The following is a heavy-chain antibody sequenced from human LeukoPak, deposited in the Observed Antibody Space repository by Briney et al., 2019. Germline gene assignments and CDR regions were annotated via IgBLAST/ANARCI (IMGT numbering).Heavy chain of an antibody. CDR1: GGSISSYY. CDR3: ARGYFSSTSYYRDAFDI. CDR2: IYYSGST. J-gene: IGHJ3*02. Sequence: SETLSLTCTVSGGSISSYYWSWIRQPPWRGLEWIGYIYYSGSTNYNPSLKSRVTISVHTSKDQFSLNLNSVTAADTAVYYCARGYFSSTSYYRDAFDIWGQGTMVTVSS. D-gene: IGHD2-2*01. V-gene: IGHV4-59*01.